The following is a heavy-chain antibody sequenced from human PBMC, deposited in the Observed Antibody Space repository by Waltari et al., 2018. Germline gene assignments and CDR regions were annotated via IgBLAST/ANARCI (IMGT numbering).Heavy chain of an antibody. CDR1: GYTVTGPH. V-gene: IGHV1-2*06. J-gene: IGHJ6*03. CDR2: IKPNSGVT. CDR3: AREATHSYYYFLDV. Sequence: QVQLVQSGAEVKKPGASVKVSCEASGYTVTGPHLHWVRQAPGQGLEWRGRIKPNSGVTDYAQKFQDRVTMTRDTSSSTAYMELSGLRSDDTAVYYCAREATHSYYYFLDVWGKGTTVTVSS.